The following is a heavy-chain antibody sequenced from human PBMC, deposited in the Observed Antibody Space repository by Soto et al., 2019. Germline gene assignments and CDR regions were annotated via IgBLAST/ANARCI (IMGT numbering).Heavy chain of an antibody. J-gene: IGHJ4*02. CDR3: ARDSGLCPRTSFCFNH. CDR1: GISLSSHW. CDR2: IKQDGSEE. D-gene: IGHD1-26*01. Sequence: GGSLRLSCAASGISLSSHWLSWVRQAPGKGLEWVAEIKQDGSEEYYVDSVKGRFTVSRDNAKNSVFLQMRSLRAEDTAVYYCARDSGLCPRTSFCFNHWGQGTLVTVSS. V-gene: IGHV3-7*01.